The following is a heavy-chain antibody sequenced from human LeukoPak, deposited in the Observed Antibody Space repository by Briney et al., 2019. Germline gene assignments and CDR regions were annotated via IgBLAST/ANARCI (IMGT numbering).Heavy chain of an antibody. V-gene: IGHV4-34*01. CDR3: ARNVGRFLEWFHFNAYYYYGMDV. Sequence: KPSETLSLTCAVYGGSFSGHYWSWIRQPPGKGLEWIGEINHSGSTNYNPSLKSRVTISVDTSKNQFSLKLSSVTAADTAVYYCARNVGRFLEWFHFNAYYYYGMDVWGQGTTVTVSS. J-gene: IGHJ6*02. CDR1: GGSFSGHY. CDR2: INHSGST. D-gene: IGHD3-3*01.